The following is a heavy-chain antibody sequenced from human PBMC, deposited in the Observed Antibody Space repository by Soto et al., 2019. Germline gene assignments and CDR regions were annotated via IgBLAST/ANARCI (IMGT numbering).Heavy chain of an antibody. V-gene: IGHV3-30*18. Sequence: GGSLRLSCAASGFTFSSYCMHWVRQAPGKGLEWVAVISYDGSNKYYADSVKGRFTISRDNSKNTLYLQMNSLRAEDTAVYYCAKDHSSTNYYYYGMDVWGQGTTVTVSS. CDR3: AKDHSSTNYYYYGMDV. CDR2: ISYDGSNK. J-gene: IGHJ6*02. CDR1: GFTFSSYC. D-gene: IGHD6-13*01.